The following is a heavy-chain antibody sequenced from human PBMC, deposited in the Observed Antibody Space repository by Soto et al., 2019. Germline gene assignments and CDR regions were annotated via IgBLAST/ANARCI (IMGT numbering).Heavy chain of an antibody. CDR3: ARVTAGSGSYQIDL. CDR1: GFPSSSFS. J-gene: IGHJ4*02. Sequence: QLVESGGGLAKPGGSLGFPLVASGFPSSSFSLTWIRQPPGKGLEWVSSIGRVSTYIYYADSVRGRFTVSRDNAKNSVYLQMHGLTAEDSGIYYCARVTAGSGSYQIDLWGQGTLVTVSS. D-gene: IGHD3-10*01. V-gene: IGHV3-21*02. CDR2: IGRVSTYI.